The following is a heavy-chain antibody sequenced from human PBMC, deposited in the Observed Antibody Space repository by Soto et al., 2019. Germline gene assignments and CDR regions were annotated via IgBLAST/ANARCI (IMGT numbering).Heavy chain of an antibody. CDR3: ATPIVAFY. D-gene: IGHD5-12*01. J-gene: IGHJ4*02. CDR1: GYTFTSYA. Sequence: GASVKVSCKASGYTFTSYAIHWVRQAPGQRLEWMGWINAGNGNTKYSQKFQGRVIITRGTSAGTAYMELRSLRSEDTAVYYCATPIVAFYWGQGTLVTV. CDR2: INAGNGNT. V-gene: IGHV1-3*01.